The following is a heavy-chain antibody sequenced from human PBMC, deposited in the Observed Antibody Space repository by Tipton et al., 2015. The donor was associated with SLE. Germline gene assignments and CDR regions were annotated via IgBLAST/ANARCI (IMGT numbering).Heavy chain of an antibody. CDR3: ARLGITMAQGGRHWYFDL. Sequence: TLSLTCTVSGGSISSYYWSWIRQPPGKGLEWIGYIYYSGSTNYNPSLKSRVTISVDTSKNQFSLKLSSVTAADTAVYYCARLGITMAQGGRHWYFDLWGRGTLVTASS. D-gene: IGHD3-10*01. J-gene: IGHJ2*01. CDR1: GGSISSYY. V-gene: IGHV4-59*07. CDR2: IYYSGST.